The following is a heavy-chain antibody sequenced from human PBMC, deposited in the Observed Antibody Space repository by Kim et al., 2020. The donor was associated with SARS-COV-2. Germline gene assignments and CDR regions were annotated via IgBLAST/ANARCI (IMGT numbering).Heavy chain of an antibody. D-gene: IGHD4-17*01. CDR1: GYTFTSYG. CDR3: ARVVELRWYPDEAAMDV. V-gene: IGHV1-18*04. CDR2: ISAYNGNT. J-gene: IGHJ6*02. Sequence: ASVKVSCKASGYTFTSYGISWVRQAPGQGLEWMGWISAYNGNTNYAQKLQGRVTMTTDTSTSTAYMELRSLRSDDTAVYYCARVVELRWYPDEAAMDVWGQGTTVTVSS.